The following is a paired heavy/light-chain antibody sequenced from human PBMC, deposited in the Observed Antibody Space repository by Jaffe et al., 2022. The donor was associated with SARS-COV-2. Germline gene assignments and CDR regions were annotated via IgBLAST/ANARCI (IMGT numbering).Light chain of an antibody. CDR3: QQSYITPYT. CDR2: AAS. CDR1: QTISSY. V-gene: IGKV1-39*01. Sequence: DIQMTQSPSSLSASVGDRVTITCRSSQTISSYLNWYHHAPGKAPKFLIYAASNLQSGVPSRFSGSGSGAEFTLTINSVQPEDLGTYFCQQSYITPYTFGQGTKLEIK. J-gene: IGKJ2*01.
Heavy chain of an antibody. CDR1: GFTFSNFA. CDR3: AKGSRGDFWSGYVMDV. J-gene: IGHJ6*02. Sequence: EVQLLESGGGLVQPGGSLRLSCAASGFTFSNFAMSWVRQAPGKGLEWVSVISGSGGSREYADSVKGRFTISRDHSNNTLFLQMNSLRAEDTAVYYCAKGSRGDFWSGYVMDVWGQGTTVTVSS. V-gene: IGHV3-23*01. CDR2: ISGSGGSR. D-gene: IGHD3-3*01.